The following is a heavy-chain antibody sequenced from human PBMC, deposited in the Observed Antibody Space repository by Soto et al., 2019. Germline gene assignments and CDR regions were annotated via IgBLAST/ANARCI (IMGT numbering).Heavy chain of an antibody. Sequence: QVQLVESGGGVVQPGRSLRLSCAASGFTFSGYAMHWVRQAPDKGLEWVAVISYDGSNKYYADSVKGRFTISRDNSKNTLYLQMNSLRPEDTAVYYCAKNARYSGSYLGYWGQETLVTVSS. D-gene: IGHD1-26*01. J-gene: IGHJ4*02. CDR1: GFTFSGYA. CDR2: ISYDGSNK. V-gene: IGHV3-30*18. CDR3: AKNARYSGSYLGY.